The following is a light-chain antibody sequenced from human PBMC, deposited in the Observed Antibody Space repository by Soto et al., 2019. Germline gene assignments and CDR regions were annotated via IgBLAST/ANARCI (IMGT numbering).Light chain of an antibody. CDR2: GAS. J-gene: IGKJ3*01. V-gene: IGKV3-20*01. CDR1: QSVAANY. CDR3: HQYGTAPLT. Sequence: EVVLTQSPGTLSLSPGERATLSCRASQSVAANYLAWYQQKRGKAPRLLIYGASSRATGIPDRFSGSGSGTDFTLTISRLEPEDFSVYYCHQYGTAPLTFGPGTKVDIK.